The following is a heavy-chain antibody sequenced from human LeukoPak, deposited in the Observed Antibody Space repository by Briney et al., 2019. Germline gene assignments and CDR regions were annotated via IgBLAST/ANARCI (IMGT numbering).Heavy chain of an antibody. J-gene: IGHJ4*02. CDR1: GGSISSYH. D-gene: IGHD3-16*02. CDR3: AKYVWGSYPTFEDY. CDR2: ISYSGST. V-gene: IGHV4-59*01. Sequence: SETLSLTCTVSGGSISSYHWSWIRQPPGKGLEWIGYISYSGSTNYNPSLKSRVTISVGTSKNQFSLKLSSVTAADTAVYYCAKYVWGSYPTFEDYWGQGTLVTVSS.